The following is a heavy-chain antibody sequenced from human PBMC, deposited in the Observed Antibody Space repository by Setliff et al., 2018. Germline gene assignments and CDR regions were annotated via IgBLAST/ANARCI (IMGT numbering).Heavy chain of an antibody. CDR2: IQSSGTT. V-gene: IGHV4-59*01. D-gene: IGHD6-19*01. CDR3: ARDQFSSGWYGPPESYFDC. Sequence: SETLSLTCNVSGDSISGYYWSWIRQPPGKRLEWIGYIQSSGTTKYNPSLGSRISMSLDTSKNQFSLQLSSVSDGDTAVYYCARDQFSSGWYGPPESYFDCWGQGILVTVSS. J-gene: IGHJ4*02. CDR1: GDSISGYY.